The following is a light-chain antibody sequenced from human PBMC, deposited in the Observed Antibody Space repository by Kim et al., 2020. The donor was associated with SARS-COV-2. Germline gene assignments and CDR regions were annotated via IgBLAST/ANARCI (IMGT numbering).Light chain of an antibody. J-gene: IGKJ1*01. CDR2: KSS. Sequence: ASVGDRVTIACRASQSISIWLAWYQQKPGKAPKLLIYKSSILESGVPSRFSGSGSETEFTLTISSLQPDDFATYYCQHYNTYPWAFGQGTKVDIK. V-gene: IGKV1-5*03. CDR1: QSISIW. CDR3: QHYNTYPWA.